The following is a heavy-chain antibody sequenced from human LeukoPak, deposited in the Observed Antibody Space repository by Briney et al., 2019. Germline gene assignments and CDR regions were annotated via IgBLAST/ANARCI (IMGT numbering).Heavy chain of an antibody. CDR2: AYSGGIT. CDR3: ARVEGDYTPNRFDP. V-gene: IGHV3-53*01. D-gene: IGHD4-11*01. CDR1: GFTFSSNY. J-gene: IGHJ5*02. Sequence: PGGSLRLSCAASGFTFSSNYMSWVRQAPGKGLEWVSVAYSGGITYYLDSVKGRFTVSRDNAKNTLYLQMDSLRAEDTAIYYCARVEGDYTPNRFDPWGRGTLVTVSS.